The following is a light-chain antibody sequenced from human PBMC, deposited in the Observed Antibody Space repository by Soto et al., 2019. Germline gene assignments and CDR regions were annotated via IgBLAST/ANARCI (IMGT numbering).Light chain of an antibody. Sequence: VAPTQSPHSLPVTLGQPASISCRSSQSLVYSDGNTYLNWFQQRPGQSPRRLIYKVSNRDSGVPDRFSGSGSGTDFTLKISRVEAEDVGIYYCMQGTHWPPITFGEGTRLEIK. CDR3: MQGTHWPPIT. V-gene: IGKV2-30*01. CDR1: QSLVYSDGNTY. CDR2: KVS. J-gene: IGKJ5*01.